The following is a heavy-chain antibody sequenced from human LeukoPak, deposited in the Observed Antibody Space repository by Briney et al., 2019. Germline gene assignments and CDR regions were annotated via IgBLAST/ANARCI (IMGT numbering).Heavy chain of an antibody. CDR2: ITPNSGDT. CDR3: ARDSSWFGGSDY. D-gene: IGHD3-10*01. CDR1: GYTFTGYH. Sequence: ASVKVSCKASGYTFTGYHIHWVRQAPGQGLGWMGRITPNSGDTNYAQNFQGRVTMTRDTSINTAYMELSRLRSDDTAVYYCARDSSWFGGSDYWGQGTLVTVSS. J-gene: IGHJ4*02. V-gene: IGHV1-2*02.